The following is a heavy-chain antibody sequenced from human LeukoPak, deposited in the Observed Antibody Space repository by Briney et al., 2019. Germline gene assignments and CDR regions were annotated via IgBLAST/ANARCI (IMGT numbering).Heavy chain of an antibody. CDR1: GGSISSYY. CDR3: ATTGSSEDNWFDP. V-gene: IGHV4-59*12. J-gene: IGHJ5*02. Sequence: SETLSLTCTVSGGSISSYYWSWIRQPPGKGLEWIGYIYYSGSTNYNPSLKSRVTMSVDTSKNQFSLKLSSVTAADTAVYYCATTGSSEDNWFDPWGQGTLVTVSS. D-gene: IGHD1-26*01. CDR2: IYYSGST.